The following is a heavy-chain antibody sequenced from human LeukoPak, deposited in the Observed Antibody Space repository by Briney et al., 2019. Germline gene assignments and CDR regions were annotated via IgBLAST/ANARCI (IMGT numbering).Heavy chain of an antibody. CDR3: ARAPRDCGPVCYTGYCDT. V-gene: IGHV3-11*01. Sequence: GGSLRLSCSASGFNFSAYYINWIRQAPGKGLEWVSYISGSGTTEAYAESVKGRFTISRDNSKQTVSLQMNGLRDEDTALYYCARAPRDCGPVCYTGYCDTWGRGTLVNVSS. J-gene: IGHJ4*02. CDR1: GFNFSAYY. D-gene: IGHD2-21*01. CDR2: ISGSGTTE.